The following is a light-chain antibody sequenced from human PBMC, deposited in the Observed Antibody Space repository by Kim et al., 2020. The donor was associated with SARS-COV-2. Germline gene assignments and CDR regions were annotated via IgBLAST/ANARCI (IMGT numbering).Light chain of an antibody. CDR1: QSVLYSPNNQNY. CDR2: WAS. J-gene: IGKJ2*01. Sequence: SATINCKSSQSVLYSPNNQNYLAWYQQKPGQPPKLLIYWASTRRSGVPARFSGSGSGTDFTLAISSLQAEDVAVYYCQQYYTTPYTFGQGTKLEI. CDR3: QQYYTTPYT. V-gene: IGKV4-1*01.